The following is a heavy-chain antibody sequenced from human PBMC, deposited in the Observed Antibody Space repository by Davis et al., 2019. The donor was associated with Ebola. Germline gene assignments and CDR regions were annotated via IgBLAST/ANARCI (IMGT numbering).Heavy chain of an antibody. V-gene: IGHV3-48*03. CDR1: GFTFSSYE. CDR3: ARDLVPAAHMDV. CDR2: ISSSGSTI. D-gene: IGHD2-2*01. J-gene: IGHJ6*03. Sequence: PGGSLRLSCAASGFTFSSYEMNWVRQAPGKGLEWVSYISSSGSTIYYADSVKGRFTISRDNAKNSLYLQMNSLRAEDTAVYYCARDLVPAAHMDVWGKGTTVTVSS.